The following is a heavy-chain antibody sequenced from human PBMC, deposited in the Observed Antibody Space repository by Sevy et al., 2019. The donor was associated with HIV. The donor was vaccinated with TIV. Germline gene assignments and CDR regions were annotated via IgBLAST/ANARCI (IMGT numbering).Heavy chain of an antibody. CDR3: AREGCTKPHDY. J-gene: IGHJ4*02. CDR1: GFTFSKYS. V-gene: IGHV3-23*01. Sequence: GGSLRLSCAASGFTFSKYSMSWVRQPPGKGLEWVSTLFFGCGEINYADSVKGQFTISRDNYKSSVYLQMNNLGPEETVVYYCAREGCTKPHDYWGQRTLLTVSS. CDR2: LFFGCGEI. D-gene: IGHD2-8*01.